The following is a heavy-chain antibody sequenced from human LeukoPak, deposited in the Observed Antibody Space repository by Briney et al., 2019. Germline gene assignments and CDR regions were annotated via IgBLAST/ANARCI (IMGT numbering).Heavy chain of an antibody. Sequence: PGGSLRLSCAASGFTFSSYAMSWVRQAPGKGLEWVSASSGSGGSTYYADSVKGRFTISRDNSKNTLYLQMNSLRAEDTAVYYCARDATGGIAVDYWGQGTLVTVSS. CDR3: ARDATGGIAVDY. D-gene: IGHD6-13*01. J-gene: IGHJ4*02. V-gene: IGHV3-23*01. CDR2: SSGSGGST. CDR1: GFTFSSYA.